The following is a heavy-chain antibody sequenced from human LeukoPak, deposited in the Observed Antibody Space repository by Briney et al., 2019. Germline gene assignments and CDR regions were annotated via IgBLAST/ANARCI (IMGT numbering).Heavy chain of an antibody. V-gene: IGHV1-46*01. CDR2: INPSGGST. J-gene: IGHJ4*02. Sequence: ASVKVSCKASGYTFTSYYMHWVRQAPGQGLEWMGIINPSGGSTSCAQKFQGRVTMTRDMSTSTVYMELSSLRSDDTAIYYCARGGVQYWVAIDDWGQGTLVTVS. D-gene: IGHD2-8*02. CDR1: GYTFTSYY. CDR3: ARGGVQYWVAIDD.